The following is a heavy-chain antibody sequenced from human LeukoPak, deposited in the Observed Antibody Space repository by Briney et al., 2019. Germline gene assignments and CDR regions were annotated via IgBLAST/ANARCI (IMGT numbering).Heavy chain of an antibody. CDR3: ARGVDTAMVAA. V-gene: IGHV4-34*01. D-gene: IGHD5-18*01. CDR2: INHSGST. Sequence: SETLSLTCAVYGGSFSGYYWCWIRQPPGKGLEWIGEINHSGSTNYNPSLKSRVTISVDTSKNQFSLKLSSVTAADTAVYYCARGVDTAMVAAWGQGTLVTVSS. J-gene: IGHJ5*02. CDR1: GGSFSGYY.